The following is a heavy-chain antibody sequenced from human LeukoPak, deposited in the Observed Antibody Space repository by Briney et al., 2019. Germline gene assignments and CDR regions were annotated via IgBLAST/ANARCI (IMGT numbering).Heavy chain of an antibody. V-gene: IGHV4-59*01. D-gene: IGHD4-17*01. J-gene: IGHJ4*02. CDR1: GDSIGSYS. CDR3: ARDGAGPRHDYGDYTFDY. CDR2: VYHTGST. Sequence: SETLSLTCTVSGDSIGSYSWNWIRQPPGKGLEWLGYVYHTGSTNYNPSLKSRVTISVDTSKNQFSLKLSSVTAADTAVYYCARDGAGPRHDYGDYTFDYWGQGALVSVSA.